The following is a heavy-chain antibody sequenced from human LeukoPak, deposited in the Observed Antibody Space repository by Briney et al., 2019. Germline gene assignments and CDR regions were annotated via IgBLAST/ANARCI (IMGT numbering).Heavy chain of an antibody. J-gene: IGHJ4*02. D-gene: IGHD5-12*01. CDR2: ISYDGSNK. CDR3: ARDPGYSGYDRYFDY. Sequence: GGSLRLSCAASGFTFSSYAMHWVRQAPGKGLEWVAVISYDGSNKYYADSVKGRFTISRDNSKNTLYLQMNSLRAEDTAVYYCARDPGYSGYDRYFDYWGQGTLVTVSS. CDR1: GFTFSSYA. V-gene: IGHV3-30*04.